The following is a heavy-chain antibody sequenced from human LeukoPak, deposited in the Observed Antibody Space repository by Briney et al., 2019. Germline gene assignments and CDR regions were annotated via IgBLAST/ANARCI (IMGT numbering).Heavy chain of an antibody. J-gene: IGHJ6*02. Sequence: GGSLRLSCAASGFTFSSYWMHWVRQAPGKGLVWVSRINSVGSSTSYADSVKGRFTISRDNAKNTLYLQMNSLRAEDTAVYYCARAVAGDYYGMDVWGQGTTVTVSS. CDR1: GFTFSSYW. CDR3: ARAVAGDYYGMDV. CDR2: INSVGSST. V-gene: IGHV3-74*01. D-gene: IGHD6-19*01.